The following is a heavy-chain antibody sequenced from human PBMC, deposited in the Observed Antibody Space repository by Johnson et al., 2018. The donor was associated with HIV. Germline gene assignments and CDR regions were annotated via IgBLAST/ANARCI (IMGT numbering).Heavy chain of an antibody. V-gene: IGHV3-30*02. CDR2: IRYDGSDK. Sequence: QMQLVESRGGVVQPGGSLRLSCAASGFTFSSYGMHWVRQAPGKGLEWVSFIRYDGSDKYYADSVKGRFTISRDNSKNPLYLQMNSLRPEDTAVYYCAKSGSYYDSSAYHDAFDIWGQGTMVTVSS. D-gene: IGHD3-22*01. CDR1: GFTFSSYG. CDR3: AKSGSYYDSSAYHDAFDI. J-gene: IGHJ3*02.